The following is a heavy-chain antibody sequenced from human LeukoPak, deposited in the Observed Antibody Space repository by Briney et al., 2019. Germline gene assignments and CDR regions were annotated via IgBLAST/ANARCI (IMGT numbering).Heavy chain of an antibody. V-gene: IGHV3-48*01. CDR3: AREVPAGSRGAFDI. J-gene: IGHJ3*02. D-gene: IGHD2-2*01. Sequence: GGSLRLSCAASGFTFGSYVMSWVRQAPGKGLEWVSYINHNGKTIYYADSVRGRFTISRDNSKNTLYLQMNSLRAEDTAVYYCAREVPAGSRGAFDIWGQGTMVTVSS. CDR1: GFTFGSYV. CDR2: INHNGKTI.